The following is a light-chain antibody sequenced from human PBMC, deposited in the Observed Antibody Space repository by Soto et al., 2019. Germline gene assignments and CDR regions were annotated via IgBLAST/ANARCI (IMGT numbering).Light chain of an antibody. J-gene: IGLJ1*01. CDR3: SSYAGSNNSLYV. CDR2: EVS. CDR1: SSDVGGYNY. V-gene: IGLV2-8*01. Sequence: QSVLTQPPSESGSPGQAVTISCTGTSSDVGGYNYVSWYQQHPGKAPKLMIYEVSKRPSGVPDRFSGSKSGNTASLTVSGLQAEDEADYYCSSYAGSNNSLYVFGTGTKVTVL.